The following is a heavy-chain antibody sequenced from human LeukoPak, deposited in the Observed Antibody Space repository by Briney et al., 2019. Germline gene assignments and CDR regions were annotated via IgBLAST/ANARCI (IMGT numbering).Heavy chain of an antibody. CDR3: VSGSSGWLYFQH. V-gene: IGHV4-31*03. Sequence: PSQTLSLTCTVSGGSISSGGYYWSWIRQHPGKGLEWNGYIYYSGSTYYNPSLKSRVTMSVDTSKNQFSLKLSSVTAADTAVYYCVSGSSGWLYFQHWGQGTLVTVSS. D-gene: IGHD6-19*01. J-gene: IGHJ1*01. CDR1: GGSISSGGYY. CDR2: IYYSGST.